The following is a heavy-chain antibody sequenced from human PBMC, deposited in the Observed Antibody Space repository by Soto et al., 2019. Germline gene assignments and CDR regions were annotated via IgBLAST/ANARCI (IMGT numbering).Heavy chain of an antibody. CDR2: ISAYNGNT. J-gene: IGHJ6*02. V-gene: IGHV1-18*04. D-gene: IGHD3-22*01. CDR1: GYTFTSYG. CDR3: AREGSSGYGALYYYYGMDV. Sequence: GASVKVSCKASGYTFTSYGISWVRQAPGQGLEWMGWISAYNGNTNYAQKLQGRVTMTTDTSTSTAYMELRSLRSDDTAVYYCAREGSSGYGALYYYYGMDVWGQGTTVTVSS.